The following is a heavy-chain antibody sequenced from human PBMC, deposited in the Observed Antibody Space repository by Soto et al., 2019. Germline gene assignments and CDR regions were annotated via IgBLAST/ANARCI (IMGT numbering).Heavy chain of an antibody. V-gene: IGHV4-31*03. CDR2: IHNNGST. D-gene: IGHD3-10*01. Sequence: SETLSLTCTVSGGSINRGNYYWSWIRQHPGKGLAWIGYIHNNGSTYYNPSLKSRVTISVDTSKNQFSLKLSSVTAADTAVYYCARGYYYGSGANWFDPWGQGTLVTVSS. CDR1: GGSINRGNYY. CDR3: ARGYYYGSGANWFDP. J-gene: IGHJ5*02.